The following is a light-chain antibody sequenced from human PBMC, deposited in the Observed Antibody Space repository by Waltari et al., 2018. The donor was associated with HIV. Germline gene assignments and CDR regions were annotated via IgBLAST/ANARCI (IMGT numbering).Light chain of an antibody. Sequence: YVLTQPPSVSVAPNQTATVACIGENIGVRDVHWYRQRSGHAPEGVVHDDRDRAPGSPGRITGSNSGDMATLTIASVEAGDEAVYYCQVWGATNDWVFGGGTKVTVL. CDR2: DDR. V-gene: IGLV3-21*02. CDR1: NIGVRD. CDR3: QVWGATNDWV. J-gene: IGLJ3*02.